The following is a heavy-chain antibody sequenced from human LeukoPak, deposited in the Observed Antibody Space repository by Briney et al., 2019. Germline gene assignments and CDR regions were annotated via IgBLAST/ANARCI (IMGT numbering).Heavy chain of an antibody. Sequence: GGSLRLSCAASGFTFSSYEMTWVRQAPGKGLEWVSYISSSGSTTHYADSVKGRFTFPRDNAKNSLYLQMNSLRAEDTAVYYCARDQRGSYYGFFDYWGQGTLVTVSS. CDR2: ISSSGSTT. J-gene: IGHJ4*02. D-gene: IGHD1-26*01. CDR1: GFTFSSYE. V-gene: IGHV3-48*03. CDR3: ARDQRGSYYGFFDY.